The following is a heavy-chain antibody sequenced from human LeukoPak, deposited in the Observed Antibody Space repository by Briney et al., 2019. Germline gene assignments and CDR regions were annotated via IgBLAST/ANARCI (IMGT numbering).Heavy chain of an antibody. Sequence: KPGGSLRLSCAASGFTFGSYSMNWVRQAPGKGLEWVSSISSSSSYIYYADSAKGRFTISRDNAKNSLYLQMNSLRAEDTAVYYCARERRGSYSDYWGQGTLVTVSS. V-gene: IGHV3-21*01. CDR1: GFTFGSYS. D-gene: IGHD1-26*01. CDR2: ISSSSSYI. J-gene: IGHJ4*02. CDR3: ARERRGSYSDY.